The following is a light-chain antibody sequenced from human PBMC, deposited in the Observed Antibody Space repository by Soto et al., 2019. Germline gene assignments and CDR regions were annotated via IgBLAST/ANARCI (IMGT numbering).Light chain of an antibody. J-gene: IGKJ2*01. V-gene: IGKV3-20*01. Sequence: EIVLTQSPGTLSLSPGERATLSCKASQSVTSRYLAWYQQKPGQPARLLINGAASRATGIPDRFSGSGYGTDFSLTISRLEPEDFAVYFCQQYNNSPEYTFGQGTKLEIK. CDR3: QQYNNSPEYT. CDR2: GAA. CDR1: QSVTSRY.